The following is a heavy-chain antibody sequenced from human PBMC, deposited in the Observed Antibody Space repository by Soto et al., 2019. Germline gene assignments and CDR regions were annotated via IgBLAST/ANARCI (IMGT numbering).Heavy chain of an antibody. D-gene: IGHD2-8*01. CDR1: GFTFSSYA. J-gene: IGHJ1*01. Sequence: GGSLRLSCAASGFTFSSYAMTWVRQAPGKGLEWVSAISGSGGSTYYADSVKGRFTISRDNSKNTLYLQMNSLRAEDTAVYYCAKGCTNGICYYFWHWGQGTLVTVSS. CDR3: AKGCTNGICYYFWH. V-gene: IGHV3-23*01. CDR2: ISGSGGST.